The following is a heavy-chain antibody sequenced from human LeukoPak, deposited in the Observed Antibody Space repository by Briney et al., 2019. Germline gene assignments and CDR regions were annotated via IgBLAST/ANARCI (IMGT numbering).Heavy chain of an antibody. D-gene: IGHD2-15*01. CDR1: GDSITNYF. J-gene: IGHJ4*02. CDR2: IYYTGNT. Sequence: SETLSLTCTVSGDSITNYFWCWIRQPPRKGLELIGYIYYTGNTNYKPPLKSRVTISVDTSTTQFSLRLRSGTAADTAVYYCARGRVAYSAYYFDYWGRGTLVTVSS. V-gene: IGHV4-59*01. CDR3: ARGRVAYSAYYFDY.